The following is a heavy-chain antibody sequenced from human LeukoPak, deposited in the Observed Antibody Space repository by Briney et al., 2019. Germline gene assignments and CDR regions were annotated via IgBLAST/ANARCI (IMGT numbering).Heavy chain of an antibody. D-gene: IGHD2-21*02. J-gene: IGHJ3*02. Sequence: SETLSLTCTVSGGSISDYYWTWIRQSPGTGLEWIGYIYYSGSTNYNPSLKSRVTISVDTSKNQFSLKLSSVTAADTAVYYCARDRGLAYCGGDCYADAFDIWGQGTMVTVSS. CDR2: IYYSGST. CDR1: GGSISDYY. V-gene: IGHV4-59*01. CDR3: ARDRGLAYCGGDCYADAFDI.